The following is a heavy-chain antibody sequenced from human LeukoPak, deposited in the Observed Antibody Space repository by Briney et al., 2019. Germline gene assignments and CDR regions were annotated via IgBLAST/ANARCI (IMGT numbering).Heavy chain of an antibody. CDR3: ARLYCSSTSCYLNWFNP. CDR1: GGSFSGYY. Sequence: PSETLSLTCAVYGGSFSGYYWSWIRQPPGKGLEWIGEINHSGSTNYNPSLKSRVTISVDTSKNQFSLKLSSVTAADTAVYYCARLYCSSTSCYLNWFNPWGQGTLSPSPQ. J-gene: IGHJ5*02. V-gene: IGHV4-34*01. D-gene: IGHD2-2*01. CDR2: INHSGST.